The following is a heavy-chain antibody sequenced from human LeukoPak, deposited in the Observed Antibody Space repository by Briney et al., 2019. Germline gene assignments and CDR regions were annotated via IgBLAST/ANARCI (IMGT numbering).Heavy chain of an antibody. CDR2: IIPTFSTA. Sequence: ASVKVSCKASGGTFSNYAIGWVRQAPEQGLEWMGGIIPTFSTANYAQKFQGRVTITAEESTSTAYMELSSLRSEDTAVFYCARAPGVAAAIHDYWGQGTLANVSS. CDR1: GGTFSNYA. D-gene: IGHD2-15*01. V-gene: IGHV1-69*13. J-gene: IGHJ4*02. CDR3: ARAPGVAAAIHDY.